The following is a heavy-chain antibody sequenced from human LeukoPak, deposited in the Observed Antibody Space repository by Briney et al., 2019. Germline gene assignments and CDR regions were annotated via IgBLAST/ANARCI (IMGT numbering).Heavy chain of an antibody. D-gene: IGHD3-22*01. CDR1: GFTFSNYW. Sequence: GGSLRLSCAASGFTFSNYWMSWVRQAPGKGLEWVANIKGDGSYKYYMDSVKGRFTISRDNAKSSVYLQMNTLRAEDTAVYYCATSADSSGNDWGQGTLVTVSS. CDR3: ATSADSSGND. V-gene: IGHV3-7*03. CDR2: IKGDGSYK. J-gene: IGHJ4*02.